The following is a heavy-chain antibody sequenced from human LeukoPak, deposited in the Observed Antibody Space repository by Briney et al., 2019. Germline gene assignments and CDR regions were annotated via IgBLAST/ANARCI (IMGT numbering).Heavy chain of an antibody. D-gene: IGHD6-13*01. CDR2: INPNSGGT. CDR3: ARVTAAAGANYFDY. V-gene: IGHV1-2*04. Sequence: ASVKVSCKASGYTFTGYYMHWVRPAPGQGLEWMGWINPNSGGTNYAQKFQGWVTMTRDTSISTAYMELSRLRSDDTAVYYCARVTAAAGANYFDYWGQGTLVTVSS. CDR1: GYTFTGYY. J-gene: IGHJ4*02.